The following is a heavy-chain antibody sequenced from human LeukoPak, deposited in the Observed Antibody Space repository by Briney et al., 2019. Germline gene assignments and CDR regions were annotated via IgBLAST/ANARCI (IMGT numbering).Heavy chain of an antibody. CDR1: GDSMRSSNYQ. Sequence: SETLSLTCAVSGDSMRSSNYQWGWIRQPPGKGFEWLGTISYSGSTHYNPSLKSRVTISLDTSTNQFSLKLSSVTAADTAVYYRARQIDPWAPFDPWGRGTLVTVSS. CDR3: ARQIDPWAPFDP. D-gene: IGHD3-9*01. V-gene: IGHV4-39*01. CDR2: ISYSGST. J-gene: IGHJ5*02.